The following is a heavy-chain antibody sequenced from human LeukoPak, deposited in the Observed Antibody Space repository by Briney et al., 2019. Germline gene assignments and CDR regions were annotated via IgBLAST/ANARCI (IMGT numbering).Heavy chain of an antibody. CDR3: ARADSYSSGWYGGLDY. CDR2: IYYSGST. V-gene: IGHV4-59*01. D-gene: IGHD6-19*01. Sequence: SETLSLTCTVSGGSISSYYWSWIGQPPGKGLEWLGYIYYSGSTNYNPSLKSRVTISVDTSKNQFSLKLSSVTAADTAVYYCARADSYSSGWYGGLDYWGQGTLVTVSS. CDR1: GGSISSYY. J-gene: IGHJ4*02.